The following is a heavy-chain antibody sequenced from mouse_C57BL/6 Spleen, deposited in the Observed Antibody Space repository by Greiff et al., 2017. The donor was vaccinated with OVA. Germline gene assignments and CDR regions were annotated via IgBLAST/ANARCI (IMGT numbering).Heavy chain of an antibody. Sequence: VQLQQSGPELVKPGASVKISCKASGYTFTDYYMNWVKQSHGKSLEWIGDINPNNGGTSYNQKFKGKATLTVDKSSSTAYMELRSLTSEDSAVYYCARSPDYDQTFDYWGQGTTLTVSS. V-gene: IGHV1-26*01. J-gene: IGHJ2*01. CDR3: ARSPDYDQTFDY. D-gene: IGHD2-4*01. CDR2: INPNNGGT. CDR1: GYTFTDYY.